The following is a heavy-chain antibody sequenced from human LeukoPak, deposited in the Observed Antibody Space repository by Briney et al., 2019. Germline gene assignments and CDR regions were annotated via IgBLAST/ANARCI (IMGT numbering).Heavy chain of an antibody. CDR2: IDHSGST. CDR1: GGSISSSNW. V-gene: IGHV4-4*02. Sequence: PSETLSLTCAVSGGSISSSNWWSWVRQPPGKGLEWIGEIDHSGSTNYNPSLKSRVTISVDTSKNQFSLKLSSVTAADTAVYYCARTTEGYCSRTSCYGGDYYYYMDVWGKGTTVTVSS. CDR3: ARTTEGYCSRTSCYGGDYYYYMDV. D-gene: IGHD2-2*01. J-gene: IGHJ6*03.